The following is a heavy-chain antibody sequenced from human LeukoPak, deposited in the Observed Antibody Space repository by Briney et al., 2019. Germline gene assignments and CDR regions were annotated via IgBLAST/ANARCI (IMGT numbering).Heavy chain of an antibody. D-gene: IGHD5-18*01. CDR2: IRYDGSNK. CDR1: GFTFSSYG. Sequence: GGSLRLSCAASGFTFSSYGMHWVRQAPGKGLEWVAFIRYDGSNKYYADSVKGRFTISRDNSKNMLYLQMNSLRAEDTAVYYCARGGSGYSYGKIDSWGQGILVTVSS. V-gene: IGHV3-30*02. CDR3: ARGGSGYSYGKIDS. J-gene: IGHJ4*02.